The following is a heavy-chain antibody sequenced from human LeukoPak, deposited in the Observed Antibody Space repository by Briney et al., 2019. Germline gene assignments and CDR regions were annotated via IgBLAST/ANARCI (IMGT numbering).Heavy chain of an antibody. V-gene: IGHV3-23*01. CDR2: IIGSGDTT. CDR3: AKVTGGDMITYGGLDY. J-gene: IGHJ4*02. CDR1: GFTFSGYA. Sequence: GGSLRLSCAASGFTFSGYAMSWVRQAPGKGLEWVSAIIGSGDTTYYAASVKGRLTFSRDNSKNTLYLQMNSLRAEDTAVYYCAKVTGGDMITYGGLDYWGQGTLVTVSS. D-gene: IGHD3-16*01.